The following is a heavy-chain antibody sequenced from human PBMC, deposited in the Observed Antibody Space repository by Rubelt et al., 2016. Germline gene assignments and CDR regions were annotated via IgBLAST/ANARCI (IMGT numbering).Heavy chain of an antibody. CDR1: GFTFSDYY. Sequence: GGGLVQPGGSLRLSCAASGFTFSDYYMSWIRQAPGKGLEWVSYISSSSSYTNYADSVKGRFTISRDDAKNSLYLQMNRLRAEDTAFYYCARGSQSSGYGSPGDYWGQGTLVTVSS. D-gene: IGHD3-22*01. CDR2: ISSSSSYT. V-gene: IGHV3-11*05. J-gene: IGHJ4*02. CDR3: ARGSQSSGYGSPGDY.